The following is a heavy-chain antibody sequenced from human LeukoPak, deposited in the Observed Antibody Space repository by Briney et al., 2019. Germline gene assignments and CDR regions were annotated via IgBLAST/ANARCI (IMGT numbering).Heavy chain of an antibody. V-gene: IGHV3-74*01. CDR3: ASLRANLYYFDY. D-gene: IGHD1-14*01. CDR1: GFTFSSYW. CDR2: INSDGSST. Sequence: GGSLRLSCAASGFTFSSYWMHWVRQAPGKGLVWVPRINSDGSSTSYADSVKGRFTISRDNAKNTLYLQMNSLRAEDMAIYYCASLRANLYYFDYWGQGTLVTVSS. J-gene: IGHJ4*02.